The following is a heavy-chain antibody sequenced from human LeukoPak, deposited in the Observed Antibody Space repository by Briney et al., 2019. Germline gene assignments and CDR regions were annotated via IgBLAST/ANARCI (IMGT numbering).Heavy chain of an antibody. Sequence: GGSLRLSCAASGLTLSSYAMHWVRQAPDKGLEWVAVLSYDGSTDYYGDSVKGRFTISRDDSKNTLYLQMNTLRPDDTAVYFCARGSSLWTLDAFDIWGQGTLVTVSS. J-gene: IGHJ3*02. D-gene: IGHD3-10*01. V-gene: IGHV3-30*04. CDR2: LSYDGSTD. CDR1: GLTLSSYA. CDR3: ARGSSLWTLDAFDI.